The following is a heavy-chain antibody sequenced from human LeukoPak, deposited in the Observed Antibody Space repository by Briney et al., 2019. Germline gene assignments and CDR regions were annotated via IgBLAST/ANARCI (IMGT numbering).Heavy chain of an antibody. CDR2: INAGNGNT. CDR1: GYTFTSYA. CDR3: ARGGDGYNGHFDY. J-gene: IGHJ4*02. V-gene: IGHV1-3*01. D-gene: IGHD5-24*01. Sequence: ASVKVSCKASGYTFTSYAIHWVRQAPGQRLEWMGWINAGNGNTKYSQKFQARVTFTGDTSATTVYMELSSLRSEDTAVYYCARGGDGYNGHFDYWGQGTLVTVSS.